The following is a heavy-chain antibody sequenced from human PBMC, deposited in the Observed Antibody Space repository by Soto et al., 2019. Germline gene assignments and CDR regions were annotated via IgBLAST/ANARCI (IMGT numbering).Heavy chain of an antibody. CDR2: IFHSGTT. CDR3: ARHIAVPTTRGFDY. V-gene: IGHV4-4*02. J-gene: IGHJ4*02. CDR1: GASISSTNW. Sequence: QVQLQESGPGLVKPSGTLSLTCAVSGASISSTNWWSWVRQAPGEGLEWIGEIFHSGTTTYNPSLKSRVIISMDTSTNQRSLRLDSVTAADTAVYFCARHIAVPTTRGFDYWGQGTLVTVSS. D-gene: IGHD2-15*01.